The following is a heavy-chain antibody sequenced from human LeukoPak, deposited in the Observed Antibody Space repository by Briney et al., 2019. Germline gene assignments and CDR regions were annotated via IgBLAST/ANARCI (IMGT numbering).Heavy chain of an antibody. CDR1: GFTFSSYS. CDR3: ARDSRAVAGIYYYYGMDV. D-gene: IGHD6-19*01. Sequence: GGSLRLSCAASGFTFSSYSMNWVRQAPGKGLEWVSSISSSSSYIYYADSVKGRFTISRDNAKNSLYLQMNGLRAEDTAVYYCARDSRAVAGIYYYYGMDVWGQGTTVTVSS. V-gene: IGHV3-21*01. J-gene: IGHJ6*02. CDR2: ISSSSSYI.